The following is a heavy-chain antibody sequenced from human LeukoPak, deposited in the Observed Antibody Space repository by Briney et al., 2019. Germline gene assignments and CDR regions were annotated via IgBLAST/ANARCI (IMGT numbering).Heavy chain of an antibody. D-gene: IGHD6-6*01. Sequence: PGGSLRLSCAASGFTFSNAWMSWVRQAPGKGLEWVANIKQDGSEKYYVDSVKGRFTISRDNAKNSLYLQMNSLRAEDTAVYYCARDQYSSSSGYYYGMDVWGQGTTVTVSS. CDR1: GFTFSNAW. CDR2: IKQDGSEK. V-gene: IGHV3-7*05. CDR3: ARDQYSSSSGYYYGMDV. J-gene: IGHJ6*02.